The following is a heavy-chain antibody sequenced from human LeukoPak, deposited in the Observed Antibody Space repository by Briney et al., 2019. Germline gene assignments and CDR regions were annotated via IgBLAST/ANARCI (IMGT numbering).Heavy chain of an antibody. CDR2: INPSGGST. J-gene: IGHJ5*02. CDR3: ARDNSVEDTAWWFNP. Sequence: PGASVKVSCKASGYTFTSYYMHWVRQAPGQGLEWMGIINPSGGSTSYAQKFQGRVTMTRDMSTSTDYMELSSLRSEDTAVYYCARDNSVEDTAWWFNPWGQGTLVTVSS. V-gene: IGHV1-46*01. D-gene: IGHD4-23*01. CDR1: GYTFTSYY.